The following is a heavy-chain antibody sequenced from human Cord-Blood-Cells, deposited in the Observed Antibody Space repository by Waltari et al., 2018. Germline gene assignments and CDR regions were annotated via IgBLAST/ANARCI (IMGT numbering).Heavy chain of an antibody. Sequence: QVQLQQWGAGLLKPSETLSLTCAVYGGSFSGYYWSWIRQPPGKGLEWIGELNHSGSTNYNPSLKSRVTISVDTSKNQFSLKLSSVTAADTAVYYCASARIAAAGTFDYWGQGTLVTVSS. CDR2: LNHSGST. V-gene: IGHV4-34*01. D-gene: IGHD6-13*01. CDR3: ASARIAAAGTFDY. CDR1: GGSFSGYY. J-gene: IGHJ4*02.